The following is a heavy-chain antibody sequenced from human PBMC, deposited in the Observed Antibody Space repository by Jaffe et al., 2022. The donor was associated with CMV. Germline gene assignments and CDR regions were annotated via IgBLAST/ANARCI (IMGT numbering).Heavy chain of an antibody. D-gene: IGHD6-13*01. V-gene: IGHV3-23*01. CDR1: GFTFSSYA. CDR2: ISGSGGST. Sequence: EVQLLESGGGLVQPGGSLRLSCAASGFTFSSYAMSWVRQAPGKGLEWVSAISGSGGSTYYADSVKGRFTISRDNSKNTLYLQMNSLRAEDTAVYYCAKDPPHPGIAAAAPSSWFDPWGQGTLVTVSS. CDR3: AKDPPHPGIAAAAPSSWFDP. J-gene: IGHJ5*02.